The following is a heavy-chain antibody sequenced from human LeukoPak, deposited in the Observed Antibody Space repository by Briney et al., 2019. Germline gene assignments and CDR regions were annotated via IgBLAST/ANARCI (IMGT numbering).Heavy chain of an antibody. CDR2: IYTSGST. J-gene: IGHJ1*01. D-gene: IGHD6-19*01. V-gene: IGHV4-4*07. CDR1: GGSLSSYY. Sequence: SETLSLTCTVSGGSLSSYYWSWIRQPAGKGLEWIGRIYTSGSTNYNPSLKSRVTMSVDTSKNQFSLKLSSVTAADTAVYYCARDRTVAGAEYFQHWGQGTLVTVSS. CDR3: ARDRTVAGAEYFQH.